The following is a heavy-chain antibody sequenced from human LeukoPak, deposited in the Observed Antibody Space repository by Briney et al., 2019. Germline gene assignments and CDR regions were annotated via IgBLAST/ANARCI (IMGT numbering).Heavy chain of an antibody. CDR3: ARDRVTTLYYFDY. Sequence: PGRSLRLSCAASGFTFSSYAMHWVRQAPGKGLEWVAVIWYDGSNKYYADSVKGRFTISRDNSKNTLYLQMNSLRAEDTAVYYCARDRVTTLYYFDYWGQGTLVTVSS. CDR2: IWYDGSNK. V-gene: IGHV3-33*08. J-gene: IGHJ4*02. CDR1: GFTFSSYA. D-gene: IGHD4-17*01.